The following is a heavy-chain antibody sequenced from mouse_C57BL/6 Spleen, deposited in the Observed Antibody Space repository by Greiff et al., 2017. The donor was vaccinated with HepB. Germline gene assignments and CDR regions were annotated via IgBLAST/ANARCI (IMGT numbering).Heavy chain of an antibody. Sequence: VKLMESGEGLVKPGGSLKLSCAASGFTFSSYAMSWVRQTPEKRLEWVAYISSGGDYIYYADTVKGRFTISRDNARNTLYLQMSSLKSEDTAMYYCTRDNWERGFAYWGQGTLVTVSA. D-gene: IGHD4-1*01. CDR2: ISSGGDYI. CDR3: TRDNWERGFAY. J-gene: IGHJ3*01. V-gene: IGHV5-9-1*02. CDR1: GFTFSSYA.